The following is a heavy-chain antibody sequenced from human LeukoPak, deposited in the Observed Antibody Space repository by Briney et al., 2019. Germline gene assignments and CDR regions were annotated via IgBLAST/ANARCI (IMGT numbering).Heavy chain of an antibody. J-gene: IGHJ6*03. V-gene: IGHV4-38-2*02. CDR1: GYSISSGYY. D-gene: IGHD3-3*01. CDR2: IYHSGST. Sequence: SETLSLTCTVSGYSISSGYYWGWIRQPPGKGLEWIGYIYHSGSTYYNPSLKSRVTISVDRSKNQFSLKLSSVTAADTAVYYCARGWSGYPYYYYYYMDVWGKGTTVTVSS. CDR3: ARGWSGYPYYYYYYMDV.